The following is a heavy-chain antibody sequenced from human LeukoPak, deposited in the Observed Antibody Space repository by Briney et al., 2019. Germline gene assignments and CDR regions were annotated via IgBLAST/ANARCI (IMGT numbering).Heavy chain of an antibody. CDR3: AGQKDPRPIDY. V-gene: IGHV1-2*02. CDR2: VNPASGGT. CDR1: GYTFIAYY. Sequence: ASVTVSCKASGYTFIAYYMHWVRQAPGQGLEWTGWVNPASGGTNYAQKFQGRVTMTRDTSIATAYMELNELTSDDTAVYYCAGQKDPRPIDYWGQGTLVTVSS. J-gene: IGHJ4*02.